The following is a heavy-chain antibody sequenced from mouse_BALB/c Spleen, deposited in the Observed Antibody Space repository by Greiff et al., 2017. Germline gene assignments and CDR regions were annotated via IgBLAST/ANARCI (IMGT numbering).Heavy chain of an antibody. CDR3: ARKGGSGYAYFDY. V-gene: IGHV1-7*01. CDR2: INPSTGYT. Sequence: QVHVKQSGAELAKPGASVKMSCKASGYTFTSYWMHWVKQRPGQGLEWIGYINPSTGYTEYNQKFKDKATLTADKSSSTAYMQLSSLTSEDSAVYYCARKGGSGYAYFDYWGQGTTLTVSS. CDR1: GYTFTSYW. D-gene: IGHD3-1*01. J-gene: IGHJ2*01.